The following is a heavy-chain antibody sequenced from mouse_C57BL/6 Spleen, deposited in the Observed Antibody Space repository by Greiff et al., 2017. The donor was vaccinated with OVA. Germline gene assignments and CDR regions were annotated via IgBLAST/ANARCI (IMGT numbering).Heavy chain of an antibody. Sequence: ESGPGLVKPSQSLSLTCSVTGYSITSGYYWNWIRQFPGNKLEWMGYISYDGSNNYNPSLKNRISITRDTSKYQFFLKLNSVTTEDTATYYCARVGDYDYDEGGYWGQGTTLTVSS. V-gene: IGHV3-6*01. CDR3: ARVGDYDYDEGGY. CDR1: GYSITSGYY. CDR2: ISYDGSN. J-gene: IGHJ2*01. D-gene: IGHD2-4*01.